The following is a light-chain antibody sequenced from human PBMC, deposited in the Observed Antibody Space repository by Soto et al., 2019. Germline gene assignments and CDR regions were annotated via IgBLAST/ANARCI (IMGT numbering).Light chain of an antibody. CDR2: EVS. Sequence: ALTQPASVSGSPGQSITISCTGTSSDVGGYNYVSWYQQHPGKAPKLMIYEVSNRPSGVSNRFSGSKSGDTASLTISGLQAEDEADYYCSSYTSSSTLVFGTGTKVTVL. CDR1: SSDVGGYNY. CDR3: SSYTSSSTLV. J-gene: IGLJ1*01. V-gene: IGLV2-14*01.